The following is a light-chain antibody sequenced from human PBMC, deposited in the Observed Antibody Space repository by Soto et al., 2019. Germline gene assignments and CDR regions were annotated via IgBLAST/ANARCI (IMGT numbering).Light chain of an antibody. CDR2: VAS. Sequence: EIVLTQSPGTLSLSPGETATLSCRASQSISSNFLAWYQQKPGHATRLLIYVASNRATGLPDRFSGSGSGTVFTLTISRLEPEDFAVYYCQQYGRLPRTFGQGTKVEIK. V-gene: IGKV3-20*01. CDR3: QQYGRLPRT. J-gene: IGKJ1*01. CDR1: QSISSNF.